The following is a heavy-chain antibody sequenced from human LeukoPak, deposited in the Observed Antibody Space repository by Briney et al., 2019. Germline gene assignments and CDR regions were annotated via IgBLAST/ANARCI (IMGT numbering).Heavy chain of an antibody. CDR3: ARDQYYDFWSGRGWWFDP. J-gene: IGHJ5*02. D-gene: IGHD3-3*01. Sequence: ASVKVSCKASGYTFTSYGISWVRQAPGQGLEWMGWISAYNGNTNYAQKLQGRVTMTTDTSTSTAYMELRSLRSDDTAVYYCARDQYYDFWSGRGWWFDPWGQGTLVTVSS. V-gene: IGHV1-18*01. CDR2: ISAYNGNT. CDR1: GYTFTSYG.